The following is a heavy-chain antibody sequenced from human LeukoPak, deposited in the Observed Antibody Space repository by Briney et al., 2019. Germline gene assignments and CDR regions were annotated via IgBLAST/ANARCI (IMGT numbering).Heavy chain of an antibody. J-gene: IGHJ4*02. CDR2: INHSGST. CDR1: GGSISSTSYY. Sequence: SETLSLTCTVSGGSISSTSYYWSWIRQPPGKGLEWIGEINHSGSTNYNPSLKSRVTISVDTSKNQFSLKLSSVTAADTAVYYCARGGYSSSWYTRGTFDYWGQGTLVTVSS. CDR3: ARGGYSSSWYTRGTFDY. V-gene: IGHV4-39*07. D-gene: IGHD6-13*01.